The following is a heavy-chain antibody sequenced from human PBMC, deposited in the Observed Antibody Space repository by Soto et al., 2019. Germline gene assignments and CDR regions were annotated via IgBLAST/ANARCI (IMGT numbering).Heavy chain of an antibody. CDR1: GGSISSGGYS. CDR2: IYHSGST. V-gene: IGHV4-30-2*01. D-gene: IGHD2-2*01. Sequence: SETLSLTCAVSGGSISSGGYSWSWIRQPPGKGLEWIGYIYHSGSTYYNPSLKSRVTISVDRSKNQFSLKLSSVTAADTAVYYCARGRCSSTSCLLNWFDPWGQGTLVTVSS. J-gene: IGHJ5*02. CDR3: ARGRCSSTSCLLNWFDP.